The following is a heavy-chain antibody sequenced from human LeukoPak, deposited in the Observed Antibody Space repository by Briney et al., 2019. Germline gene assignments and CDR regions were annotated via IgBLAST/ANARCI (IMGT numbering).Heavy chain of an antibody. D-gene: IGHD1-26*01. CDR3: ARGALWELLSEPGAFDI. CDR1: GFTFSSYA. CDR2: ISYDGSNK. V-gene: IGHV3-30-3*01. Sequence: GRSLRLSCAASGFTFSSYAMHWVRQAPAKGLEWVAVISYDGSNKYYADSVKGRFTISRDNSKNTLYLQMNSLRAEDTAVYYCARGALWELLSEPGAFDIWGQGTMVTVSS. J-gene: IGHJ3*02.